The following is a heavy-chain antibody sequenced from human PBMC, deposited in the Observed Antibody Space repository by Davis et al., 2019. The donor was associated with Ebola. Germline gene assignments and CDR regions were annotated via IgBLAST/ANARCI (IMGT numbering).Heavy chain of an antibody. CDR3: TGPGYCSSTRCYSMDDNYYEMDV. J-gene: IGHJ6*02. Sequence: GESLKISCAASGFTFRNYKMNWVRQAPGKGLEWVSSISSSGSHIFYADSVKGRFTVSRDNAKNSVYLQMNSLRAEDTAVYYCTGPGYCSSTRCYSMDDNYYEMDVWGQGTTVTVSS. D-gene: IGHD2-2*01. CDR2: ISSSGSHI. V-gene: IGHV3-21*01. CDR1: GFTFRNYK.